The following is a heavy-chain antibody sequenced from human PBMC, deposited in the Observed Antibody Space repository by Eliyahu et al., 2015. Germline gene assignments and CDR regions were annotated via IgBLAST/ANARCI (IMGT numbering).Heavy chain of an antibody. CDR3: ARDREGASRLFDY. CDR2: ISGSGSTI. Sequence: EVQVVESGGGLVQPGGSLRXSCSASGFXFSSYEMNWVRQAPGKGLEWVAYISGSGSTIYYADSVKGRFTISRDNAKNSLYLQMNSLRAEDTAVYYCARDREGASRLFDYWGPGTLVTVSS. D-gene: IGHD1-26*01. V-gene: IGHV3-48*03. J-gene: IGHJ4*02. CDR1: GFXFSSYE.